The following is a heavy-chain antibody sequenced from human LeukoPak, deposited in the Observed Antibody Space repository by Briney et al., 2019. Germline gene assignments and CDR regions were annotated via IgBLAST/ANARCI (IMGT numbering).Heavy chain of an antibody. CDR1: GFTFSSYE. D-gene: IGHD3-3*01. V-gene: IGHV3-48*03. J-gene: IGHJ6*02. CDR2: XXSSGSTI. Sequence: GGSLRLSCAASGFTFSSYEMNWVRQAPGKGLXXXXXXXSSGSTIYYADSVKGRFTISRDNAKNSLYLQMNSLRAEDTAVYYCARDRTAFGVVTYYGMDVWGQGTTVTVSS. CDR3: ARDRTAFGVVTYYGMDV.